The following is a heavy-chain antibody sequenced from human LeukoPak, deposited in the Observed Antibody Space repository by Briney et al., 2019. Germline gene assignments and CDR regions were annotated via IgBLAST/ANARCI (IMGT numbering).Heavy chain of an antibody. D-gene: IGHD4-17*01. Sequence: GGSLRLSCGASGFTFDDYWMSWVRQAPGQGLEWVANINQDGSEKYYLDSAKGRFTISRDNARNSLYLQVNSLRAEDTAVYYCARAPGGDYYYYYYMDVWGKGTTVTVSS. CDR1: GFTFDDYW. CDR3: ARAPGGDYYYYYYMDV. J-gene: IGHJ6*03. V-gene: IGHV3-7*01. CDR2: INQDGSEK.